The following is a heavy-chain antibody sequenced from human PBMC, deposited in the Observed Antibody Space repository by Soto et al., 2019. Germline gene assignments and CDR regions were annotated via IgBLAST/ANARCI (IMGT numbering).Heavy chain of an antibody. CDR1: GGSISSSNW. D-gene: IGHD2-15*01. CDR2: IYYSGTT. J-gene: IGHJ4*02. Sequence: QVQLQESGPGLVKPSGTLSLTCAVSGGSISSSNWWSWVRQPPGKGLEWIGEIYYSGTTKYNPSRKSRVTISVDKSKNQFSLKLYSGTAADTAGYYCARDQGYCDGGSCYVFDSWGQGTQVTVSS. CDR3: ARDQGYCDGGSCYVFDS. V-gene: IGHV4-4*02.